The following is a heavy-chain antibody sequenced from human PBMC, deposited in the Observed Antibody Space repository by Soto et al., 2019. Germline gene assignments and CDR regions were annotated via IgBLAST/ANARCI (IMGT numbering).Heavy chain of an antibody. CDR1: GLTFGKYA. CDR3: AKGGHMSPFDY. Sequence: EVQLLESGGDLVQPGGSLRLSCAASGLTFGKYAMTWVRQAPGKGLEWVSTINDNGDTTFHTDSVKGRFTISRDNSKTTVYLQTNGLRAEDTAVYFCAKGGHMSPFDYWGQGTLVTVSS. V-gene: IGHV3-23*01. J-gene: IGHJ4*02. CDR2: INDNGDTT.